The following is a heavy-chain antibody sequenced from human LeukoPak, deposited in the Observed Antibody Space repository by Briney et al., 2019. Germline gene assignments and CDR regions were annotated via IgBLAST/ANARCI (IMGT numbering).Heavy chain of an antibody. V-gene: IGHV4-59*01. CDR2: IYYSGST. J-gene: IGHJ4*02. Sequence: SETLSLTCTVSGGSISSYYWSWIRQPPGKGLEWIGYIYYSGSTNYNPSLKSRVTISVDTSKNQFSLKLSSVTAADTAVYYCARARIVGAEYYFDYWGQGTLVTVSP. D-gene: IGHD1-26*01. CDR3: ARARIVGAEYYFDY. CDR1: GGSISSYY.